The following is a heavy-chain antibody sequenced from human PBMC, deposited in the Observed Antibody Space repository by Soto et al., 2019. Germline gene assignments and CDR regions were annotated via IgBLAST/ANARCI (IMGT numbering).Heavy chain of an antibody. Sequence: QVQLVQSGAEVKKPGASVKVSCKASGYTFTSYAMHWVRQAPGQRLEWMGWINAGNGNTKYSQKFQGRVTITRDTSASTAYMELSSLRSEDTAVYYCARDDLAAAGQSLGYFDLWGRGTLVTVSS. D-gene: IGHD6-13*01. CDR3: ARDDLAAAGQSLGYFDL. CDR1: GYTFTSYA. V-gene: IGHV1-3*01. J-gene: IGHJ2*01. CDR2: INAGNGNT.